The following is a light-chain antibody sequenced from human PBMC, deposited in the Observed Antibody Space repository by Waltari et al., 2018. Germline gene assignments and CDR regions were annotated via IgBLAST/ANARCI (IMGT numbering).Light chain of an antibody. V-gene: IGKV1-5*03. CDR3: QQYNSYSII. CDR1: QSIGNW. Sequence: DILMTQSPSTLSASVGTTVTLTCRASQSIGNWLAWYQQKPGKAPKLLIYKASILESGVPSRFSGRGSGTEFTLTISSLQPDDFATYYCQQYNSYSIIFGQGTKVEIK. CDR2: KAS. J-gene: IGKJ1*01.